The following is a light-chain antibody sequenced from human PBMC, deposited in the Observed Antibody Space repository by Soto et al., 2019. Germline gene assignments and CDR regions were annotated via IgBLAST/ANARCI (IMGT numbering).Light chain of an antibody. CDR1: QSISDT. V-gene: IGKV3-20*01. J-gene: IGKJ3*01. CDR2: GTS. Sequence: EIVMTQSPSTLSVSPGGRATLSCRASQSISDTLAWYQQKPGQAPRLLIYGTSTRATGIPGRFSGSGSGTDFTLTISRLEPEDFAVYYCQQYGTSPFTFGPGTKVDIK. CDR3: QQYGTSPFT.